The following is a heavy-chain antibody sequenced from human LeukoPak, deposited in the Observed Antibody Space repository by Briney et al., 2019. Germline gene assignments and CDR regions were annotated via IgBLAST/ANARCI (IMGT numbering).Heavy chain of an antibody. CDR2: ISSRGDST. CDR1: GFIFSNYA. J-gene: IGHJ4*02. D-gene: IGHD6-19*01. V-gene: IGHV3-23*01. CDR3: VKGPRPDITVAHTVEN. Sequence: TGGSLRLSCAASGFIFSNYAMSWVRQVPGRGLEWVSTISSRGDSTYVADSVKGRFTISRDNSKNSLYLQMNTVRAEDTAVYYCVKGPRPDITVAHTVENWGQGTLVTASS.